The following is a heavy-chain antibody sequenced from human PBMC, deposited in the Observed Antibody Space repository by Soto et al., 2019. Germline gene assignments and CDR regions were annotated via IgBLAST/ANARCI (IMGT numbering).Heavy chain of an antibody. CDR1: GGSISSTDYF. Sequence: SETLSLTCTVSGGSISSTDYFWSWIRQPPGKGLEWIGYIFYSGTTYSNPSLNSRVTISIDTSKNQFSLKLSSVTAADTAVYYCARERRGGYWFDPWGQGTLVTVSS. J-gene: IGHJ5*02. CDR2: IFYSGTT. V-gene: IGHV4-30-4*01. CDR3: ARERRGGYWFDP.